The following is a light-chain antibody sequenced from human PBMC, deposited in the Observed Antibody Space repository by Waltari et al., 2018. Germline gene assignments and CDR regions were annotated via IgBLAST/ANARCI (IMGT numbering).Light chain of an antibody. CDR3: QSYDGDFNGDV. CDR1: TSDI. J-gene: IGLJ6*01. V-gene: IGLV1-40*01. Sequence: QSVLTQPPSVSGAPGQGVTISCTGTTSDIHWYQHVPGTAPKLLIYESNKRPSGISDRFSGSQSGASASLNIARLQSEDEADYYCQSYDGDFNGDVFGSGTKVTVL. CDR2: ESN.